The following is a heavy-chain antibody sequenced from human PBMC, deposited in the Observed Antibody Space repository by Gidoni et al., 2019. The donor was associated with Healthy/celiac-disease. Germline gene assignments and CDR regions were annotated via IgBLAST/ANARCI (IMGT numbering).Heavy chain of an antibody. CDR3: ARDRRSLGAVSWFDP. CDR2: IWYDGSNK. D-gene: IGHD3-10*01. V-gene: IGHV3-33*01. CDR1: GFTFSSYG. Sequence: QVQLVESGGGVVQPGRSLRLSCAASGFTFSSYGMHWVRQAPGKGLEWVAVIWYDGSNKYYADSVKGRFTISRDNSKNTLYLQMNSLRAEDTAVYYCARDRRSLGAVSWFDPWGQGTLVTVSS. J-gene: IGHJ5*02.